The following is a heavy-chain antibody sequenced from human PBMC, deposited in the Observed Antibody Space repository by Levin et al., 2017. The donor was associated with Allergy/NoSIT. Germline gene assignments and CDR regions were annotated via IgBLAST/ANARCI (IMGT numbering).Heavy chain of an antibody. D-gene: IGHD4-17*01. CDR1: GNSFTSHW. CDR3: ARSVYDDYRGHFDL. J-gene: IGHJ2*01. CDR2: IYPGDSDI. V-gene: IGHV5-51*01. Sequence: GESLKISCTGPGNSFTSHWIGWVRQMPGIGLECMGIIYPGDSDIRYNPSFQGQVTISADKSINTAYLPWSSLKASDTAMYYCARSVYDDYRGHFDLWGRGTLVTVSS.